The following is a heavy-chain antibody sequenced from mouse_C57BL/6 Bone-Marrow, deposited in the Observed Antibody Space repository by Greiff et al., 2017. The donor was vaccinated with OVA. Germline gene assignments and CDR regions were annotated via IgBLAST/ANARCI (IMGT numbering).Heavy chain of an antibody. CDR2: IDPEDGDT. D-gene: IGHD2-5*01. Sequence: VQLKQSGAELVRPGASVKLSCTASGFNIKDYYMHWVKQRPEQGLEWIGRIDPEDGDTEYAPKFQGKATMTADTSSNTAYLQLSSLTSEDTAVYYCTTYYSNPYYFDYWGQGTTLTVSS. J-gene: IGHJ2*01. CDR3: TTYYSNPYYFDY. V-gene: IGHV14-1*01. CDR1: GFNIKDYY.